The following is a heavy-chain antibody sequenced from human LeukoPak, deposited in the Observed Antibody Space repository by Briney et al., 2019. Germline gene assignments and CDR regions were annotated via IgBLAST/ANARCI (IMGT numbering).Heavy chain of an antibody. CDR1: GFTFSSYS. V-gene: IGHV3-21*01. Sequence: KCGGSLRPSCAASGFTFSSYSMNWVRQAPGKGLEWVSSISSSSSYIYYADSVKGRFTISRDNAKNSLYLQMNSLRAEDTAVYYCARVEESASFDPWGQGTLVTVSS. CDR3: ARVEESASFDP. CDR2: ISSSSSYI. D-gene: IGHD3-3*01. J-gene: IGHJ5*02.